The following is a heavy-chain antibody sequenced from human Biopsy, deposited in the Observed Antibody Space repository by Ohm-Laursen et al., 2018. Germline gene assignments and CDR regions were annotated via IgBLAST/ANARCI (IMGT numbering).Heavy chain of an antibody. V-gene: IGHV3-9*01. CDR3: AKIHCSGGSCYPNAFDM. CDR1: GFIFDDYA. D-gene: IGHD2-15*01. Sequence: SLRLSCTAFGFIFDDYAMHWVRHAPGKGLERVSGISWNSVGIGYADSVKGRFTISRDNAKNFLYLQMNNLRPEDTALYYCAKIHCSGGSCYPNAFDMWGHGTRVTVS. J-gene: IGHJ3*02. CDR2: ISWNSVGI.